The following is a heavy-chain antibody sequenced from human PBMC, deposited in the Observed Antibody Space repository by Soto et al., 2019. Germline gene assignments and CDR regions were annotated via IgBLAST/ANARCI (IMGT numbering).Heavy chain of an antibody. V-gene: IGHV5-51*01. J-gene: IGHJ6*02. CDR2: IYPGDSNS. CDR3: ATRIEVRPGGLDV. D-gene: IGHD6-6*01. CDR1: GYSFSNYS. Sequence: PAESLKLSCKGSGYSFSNYSIAWVRQMPGKGLEWMGIIYPGDSNSRLRPSLQGHVAMSADKSISTAYLVWGAVRAVDYCVFVCATRIEVRPGGLDVWGQGTTVTVSS.